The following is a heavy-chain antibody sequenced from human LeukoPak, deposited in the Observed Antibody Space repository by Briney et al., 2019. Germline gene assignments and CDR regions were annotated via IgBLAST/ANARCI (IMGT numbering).Heavy chain of an antibody. Sequence: GGSLRLSCAASGFTVSSNYMSWVRQAPGKGLEWVSVIYSGGSTYYADSVKGRFTISRDNSKNTLYLQMNSLRAEDTAVYYCARDRAYDILTGYSPYYFDYWGQGTLVTVSS. D-gene: IGHD3-9*01. CDR1: GFTVSSNY. CDR3: ARDRAYDILTGYSPYYFDY. J-gene: IGHJ4*02. CDR2: IYSGGST. V-gene: IGHV3-66*01.